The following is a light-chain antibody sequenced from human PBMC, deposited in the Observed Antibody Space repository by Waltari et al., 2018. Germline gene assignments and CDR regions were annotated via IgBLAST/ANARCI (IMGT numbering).Light chain of an antibody. CDR2: HDK. CDR3: QLWDSNSDHWV. Sequence: SFVLTQPPSVSVAPGKTAMITCGGNNIGSKSGNWYQQKPGQAPVLVIYHDKDPPSGIPERFSGSNSENTATLTISRVEAGDEADYFCQLWDSNSDHWVFGGGTKLTVL. J-gene: IGLJ3*02. V-gene: IGLV3-21*04. CDR1: NIGSKS.